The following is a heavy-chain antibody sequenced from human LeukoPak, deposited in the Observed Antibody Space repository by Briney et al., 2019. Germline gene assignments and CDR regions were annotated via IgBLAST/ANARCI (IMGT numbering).Heavy chain of an antibody. Sequence: SETLSLTCTVSGGSISSSSYYWGWIRQPPGKGLEWIGSMYYSGSTYYNPSLKSRVTISVDTSKNQFSLKLSSVTAADTAVYYCARRGYDSSGYYRNYWGQGTLVTVSS. D-gene: IGHD3-22*01. CDR3: ARRGYDSSGYYRNY. CDR2: MYYSGST. J-gene: IGHJ4*02. V-gene: IGHV4-39*01. CDR1: GGSISSSSYY.